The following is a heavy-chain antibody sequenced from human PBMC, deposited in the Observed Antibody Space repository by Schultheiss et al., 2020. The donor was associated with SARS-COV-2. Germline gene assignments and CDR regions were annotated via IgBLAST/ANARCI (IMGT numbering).Heavy chain of an antibody. CDR2: IYTSGST. Sequence: SETLSLTCAVYGGSFSGYYWSWIRQPAGKGLEWIGRIYTSGSTNYNPSLKSRVTMSVDTSKNQFSLKLSSVTAADTAVYYCATSRGTQYSSFYFDYWGQGTLVTVSS. D-gene: IGHD6-6*01. CDR3: ATSRGTQYSSFYFDY. V-gene: IGHV4-59*10. J-gene: IGHJ4*02. CDR1: GGSFSGYY.